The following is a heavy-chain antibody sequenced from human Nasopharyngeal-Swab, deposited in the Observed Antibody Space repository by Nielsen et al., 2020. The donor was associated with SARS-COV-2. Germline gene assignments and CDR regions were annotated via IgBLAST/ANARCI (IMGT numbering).Heavy chain of an antibody. Sequence: GESLKISCAASGFTVSSNYMSWVRQAPGKGLEWVSVIYSGGSTYYADSVKGRFTISRDNSKNTPYLQMNGLRAEDTAVYYCARGIVGATWGQGTLVTVSS. V-gene: IGHV3-53*01. D-gene: IGHD1-26*01. CDR1: GFTVSSNY. CDR2: IYSGGST. CDR3: ARGIVGAT. J-gene: IGHJ5*02.